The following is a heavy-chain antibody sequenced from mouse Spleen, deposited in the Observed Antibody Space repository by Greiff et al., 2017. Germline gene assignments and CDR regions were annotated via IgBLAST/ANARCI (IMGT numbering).Heavy chain of an antibody. CDR1: GYTFTTYW. CDR3: ARGGSLDY. J-gene: IGHJ2*01. Sequence: VQLQQPGAELVKPGASMKLSCKASGYTFTTYWMQWVKQRPGQGLEWIGEIDPSDSYTNYNQKFKGKATLTVDTSSSTAYMQLSSLTSEDSAVYYCARGGSLDYWGQGTTLTVSS. V-gene: IGHV1-50*01. D-gene: IGHD1-1*02. CDR2: IDPSDSYT.